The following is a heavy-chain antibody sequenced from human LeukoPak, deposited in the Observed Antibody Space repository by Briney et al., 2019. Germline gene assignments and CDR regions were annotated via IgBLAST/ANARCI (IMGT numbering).Heavy chain of an antibody. CDR1: GFTFNIYA. CDR2: ISGSGIST. J-gene: IGHJ4*02. Sequence: PGGSLRLSCAASGFTFNIYAMNWVRQASGKGLEWVSTISGSGISTYYADSVKGRFTVSRDNSKNTLYLQMNSLRAEDTAVYFCAKDQHGYDEPIDYWGKGTLVTVSS. CDR3: AKDQHGYDEPIDY. V-gene: IGHV3-23*01. D-gene: IGHD5-12*01.